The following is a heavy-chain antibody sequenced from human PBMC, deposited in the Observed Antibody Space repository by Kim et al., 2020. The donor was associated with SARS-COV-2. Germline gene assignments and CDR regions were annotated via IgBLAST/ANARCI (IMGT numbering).Heavy chain of an antibody. J-gene: IGHJ3*01. CDR2: IHDSGST. V-gene: IGHV4-34*01. CDR3: ARHLRGYDAFDV. D-gene: IGHD3-10*01. CDR1: GGSLRNYW. Sequence: SETLSLTCAVYGGSLRNYWWSWIRQTPGKGLEWIGEIHDSGSTNYNPSLKSRVTISVDTSKNQFSLKLTSVTAADTAVYYCARHLRGYDAFDVWAQGAM.